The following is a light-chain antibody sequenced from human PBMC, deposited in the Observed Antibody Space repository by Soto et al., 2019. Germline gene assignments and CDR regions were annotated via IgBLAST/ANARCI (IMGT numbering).Light chain of an antibody. CDR1: QAIGTY. CDR3: QQLHTYLLT. CDR2: AAS. V-gene: IGKV1-9*01. J-gene: IGKJ4*01. Sequence: DIQLTQSPSFLSASIGDSVTITCRASQAIGTYLAWYQQKPGKAPNLLVYAASTLHSGVPARFSGSGSGTEFTLTITSLQPEDVATYYCQQLHTYLLTFGGGTKVDIK.